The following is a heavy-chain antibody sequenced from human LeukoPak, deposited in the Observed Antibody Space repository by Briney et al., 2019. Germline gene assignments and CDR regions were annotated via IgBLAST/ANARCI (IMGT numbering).Heavy chain of an antibody. J-gene: IGHJ4*02. V-gene: IGHV3-48*03. CDR1: GFTFSSYE. CDR2: ISSSGSTI. Sequence: PGGSLRLSCAASGFTFSSYEMNWVRQAPGKGLEWVSYISSSGSTIYYADSVKGRFTISRDNAKNSRYLQMNSLRAEDTAVYYCARLVYSGSYFDYWGQGTLVTVSS. CDR3: ARLVYSGSYFDY. D-gene: IGHD1-26*01.